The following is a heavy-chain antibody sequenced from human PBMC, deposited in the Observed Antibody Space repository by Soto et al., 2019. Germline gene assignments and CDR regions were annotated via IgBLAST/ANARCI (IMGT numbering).Heavy chain of an antibody. J-gene: IGHJ3*02. CDR1: GYSFTGYN. CDR3: ARVGSSVPLGGDAFDI. Sequence: ASVKVSCKASGYSFTGYNVHWVRQAPGQGLEWMGWINPYSGGTNYAQKFQGRVTMTRDTSISTGYMELSRLRSDDTAVYYCARVGSSVPLGGDAFDIWGQGTMVTV. CDR2: INPYSGGT. D-gene: IGHD6-13*01. V-gene: IGHV1-2*02.